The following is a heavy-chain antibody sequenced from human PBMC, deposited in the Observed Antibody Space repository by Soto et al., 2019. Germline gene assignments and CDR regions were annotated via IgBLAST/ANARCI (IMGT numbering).Heavy chain of an antibody. Sequence: SETLSLTCTVSGDSISGYYWSWIRQPPGKRPEWLGCIYSSGSTEYNPSLRSRVTLSIDTPRSQFSLRLNSVTAADTAVYYCARARYYGAKNDFWGQGTRVTVSS. CDR3: ARARYYGAKNDF. CDR2: IYSSGST. CDR1: GDSISGYY. J-gene: IGHJ4*02. V-gene: IGHV4-59*01. D-gene: IGHD1-26*01.